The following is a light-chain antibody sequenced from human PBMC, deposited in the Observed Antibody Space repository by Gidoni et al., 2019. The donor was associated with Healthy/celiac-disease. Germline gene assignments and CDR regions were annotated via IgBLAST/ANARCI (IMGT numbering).Light chain of an antibody. J-gene: IGKJ2*01. V-gene: IGKV1-8*01. CDR1: QGISSY. CDR3: QQYYSYPYT. Sequence: AIRMTQSPSSFSASTGDRVTITCRASQGISSYLAWYQQKPGKAPKLLIYAASTLQSGVPSRFSGSGSGTDFTLTISCLQSEDVATYYCQQYYSYPYTFXQXTKLEIK. CDR2: AAS.